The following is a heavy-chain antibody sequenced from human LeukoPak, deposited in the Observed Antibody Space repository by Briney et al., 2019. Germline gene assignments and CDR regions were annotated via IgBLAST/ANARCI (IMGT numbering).Heavy chain of an antibody. CDR2: INHSGST. CDR1: GGSFSGYY. D-gene: IGHD3-22*01. Sequence: SETLSLTCAVYGGSFSGYYWSWIRQPPGKGLEWIGEINHSGSTNYNPSRKSRVTISVDTSKNQFSLKLSSVTAADTAVYYCARFSRGIVERTQNFDYWGQGTLVTVSS. CDR3: ARFSRGIVERTQNFDY. J-gene: IGHJ4*02. V-gene: IGHV4-34*01.